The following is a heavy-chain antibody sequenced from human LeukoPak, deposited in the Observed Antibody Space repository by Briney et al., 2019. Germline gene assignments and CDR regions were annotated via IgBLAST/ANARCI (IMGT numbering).Heavy chain of an antibody. D-gene: IGHD6-13*01. CDR3: AKDFSSSWTTRLEY. V-gene: IGHV3-30*18. CDR2: ISYDGTNK. J-gene: IGHJ4*02. CDR1: GFTFSSYW. Sequence: GGSLRLSCAASGFTFSSYWMSWVRQAPGKGLEWVAVISYDGTNKFYADSVKGRFTISRDNSKNTLFVQMSSLRAEDTAQYYCAKDFSSSWTTRLEYWGQGALVTVSS.